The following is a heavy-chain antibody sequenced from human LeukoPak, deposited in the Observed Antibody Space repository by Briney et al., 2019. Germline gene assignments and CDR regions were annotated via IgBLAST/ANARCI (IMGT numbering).Heavy chain of an antibody. D-gene: IGHD5-18*01. V-gene: IGHV4-34*01. CDR2: INHSGST. J-gene: IGHJ6*02. Sequence: SETLSLTCAVYGGSFSGYYWSWIRQPPGKGLEWIGEINHSGSTNYNPSLKSRVTISVDTSKNQFSLKLSSATAADTAVYYCARVVGAMAYYYYGMDVWGQGTTVTVSS. CDR3: ARVVGAMAYYYYGMDV. CDR1: GGSFSGYY.